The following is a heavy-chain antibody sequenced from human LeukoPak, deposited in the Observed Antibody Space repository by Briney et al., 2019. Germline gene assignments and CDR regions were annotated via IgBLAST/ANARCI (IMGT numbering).Heavy chain of an antibody. CDR1: GFTFSRYW. D-gene: IGHD4/OR15-4a*01. Sequence: GGSLRLSCAASGFTFSRYWMHWVRHAPGEGLVWVSRIDPDDSGSSYADSVKGRFTISRDNAKNTLWLQMNSLRADDTAVYYCAGVRAGANRAFDAWGQGTVVAVSS. V-gene: IGHV3-74*01. J-gene: IGHJ3*01. CDR2: IDPDDSGS. CDR3: AGVRAGANRAFDA.